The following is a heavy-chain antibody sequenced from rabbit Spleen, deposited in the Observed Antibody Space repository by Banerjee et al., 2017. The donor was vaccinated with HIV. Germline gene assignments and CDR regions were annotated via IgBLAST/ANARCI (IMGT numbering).Heavy chain of an antibody. CDR3: ARDLDDVIGWNFNL. CDR2: IYAGGPGST. CDR1: GFDLSSSYW. J-gene: IGHJ4*01. Sequence: QSLEESGGDLVKPGASLTLTCKASGFDLSSSYWICWVRQAPGKGLEWIACIYAGGPGSTYYANWVKGRFTFSKTSSTTVTLQMTSLTAADTATYFCARDLDDVIGWNFNLWGPGTLVTVS. V-gene: IGHV1S40*01. D-gene: IGHD1-1*01.